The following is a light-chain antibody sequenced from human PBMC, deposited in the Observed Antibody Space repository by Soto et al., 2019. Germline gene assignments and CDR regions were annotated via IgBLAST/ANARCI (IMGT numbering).Light chain of an antibody. CDR1: QSVSSSY. CDR2: GAS. Sequence: EIVLTQSPGTLSLSPGERATLSCRASQSVSSSYLAWYQQKPGQAPRLLIYGASSRATGIPDRFSGSGSGTDFALTISRLEPEDCAVYYCQQYASSPPITFGQGTRLEI. CDR3: QQYASSPPIT. V-gene: IGKV3-20*01. J-gene: IGKJ5*01.